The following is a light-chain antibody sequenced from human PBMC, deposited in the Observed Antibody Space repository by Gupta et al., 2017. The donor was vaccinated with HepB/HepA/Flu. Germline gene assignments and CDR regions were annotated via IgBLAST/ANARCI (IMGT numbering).Light chain of an antibody. Sequence: QLVLTQSPSASASLVASVKLTCTLSSGHITYAIAWHQQQPERGPRYLMKVTSDGSHSKGDGIPDRFSGSSSGTERYLTISSLQSEDEADYYCQTWDTGAVVFGGGTKLTVL. CDR2: VTSDGSH. J-gene: IGLJ2*01. CDR1: SGHITYA. CDR3: QTWDTGAVV. V-gene: IGLV4-69*01.